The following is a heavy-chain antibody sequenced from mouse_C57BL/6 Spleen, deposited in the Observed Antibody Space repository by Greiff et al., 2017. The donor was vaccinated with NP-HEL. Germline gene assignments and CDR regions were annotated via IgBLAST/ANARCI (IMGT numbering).Heavy chain of an antibody. J-gene: IGHJ2*01. CDR3: ASPGSSYVDYFDY. V-gene: IGHV1-52*01. CDR2: IDPSDSET. CDR1: GYTFTSYW. D-gene: IGHD1-1*01. Sequence: VQLQQPGAELVRPGSSVKLSCKASGYTFTSYWMHWVKQRPIQGLEWIGNIDPSDSETHYNQKFKDKATLTVDKSSSTAYMQLSSLTSEDSAVYYCASPGSSYVDYFDYWGQGTTLTVSS.